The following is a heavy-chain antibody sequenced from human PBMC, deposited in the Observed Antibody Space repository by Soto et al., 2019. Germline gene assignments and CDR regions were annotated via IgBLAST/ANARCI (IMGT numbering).Heavy chain of an antibody. D-gene: IGHD6-13*01. CDR3: AKGSRGTYNSNWYP. V-gene: IGHV3-23*01. J-gene: IGHJ5*02. Sequence: GGSLRLSCAASGFTFSSYAMSWVRQAPGKGLEWVSTISPSDGNTYHADSVKGRFTISRDNSKNTLYLQMNSLRAEDTAEYYCAKGSRGTYNSNWYPWGQGTLVTVSS. CDR1: GFTFSSYA. CDR2: ISPSDGNT.